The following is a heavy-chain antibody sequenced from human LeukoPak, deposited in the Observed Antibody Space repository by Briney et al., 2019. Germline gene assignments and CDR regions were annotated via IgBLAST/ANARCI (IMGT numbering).Heavy chain of an antibody. Sequence: ASVKVSCKASVYTFTDYYIHCVRQAPGQGLEWMGWINPNSGGTNYAQKFQGRVTMTRDTSISTTYMDLSRLRSDDTAVYYCARGLDGYNNNFDYWGQGTLVAVSS. CDR3: ARGLDGYNNNFDY. CDR2: INPNSGGT. CDR1: VYTFTDYY. D-gene: IGHD5-24*01. J-gene: IGHJ4*02. V-gene: IGHV1-2*02.